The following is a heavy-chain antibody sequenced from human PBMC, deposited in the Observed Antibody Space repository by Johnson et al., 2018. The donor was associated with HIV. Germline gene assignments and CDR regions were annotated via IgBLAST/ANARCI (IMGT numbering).Heavy chain of an antibody. Sequence: VQLVESGGGLVQPGGSLRLSCAASGFKFSDYHMSWIRQAPGKGLEWVSYISSGGRTIYYADSVKGRFTISRDNAKNSLYLQMNSLRVEDKAVYYCARVLGDYAYHIWGQGTMVTVSS. CDR3: ARVLGDYAYHI. CDR1: GFKFSDYH. J-gene: IGHJ3*02. D-gene: IGHD4-17*01. CDR2: ISSGGRTI. V-gene: IGHV3-11*04.